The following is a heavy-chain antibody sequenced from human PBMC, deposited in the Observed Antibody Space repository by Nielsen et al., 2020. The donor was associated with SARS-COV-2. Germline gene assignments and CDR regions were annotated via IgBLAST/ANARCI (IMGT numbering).Heavy chain of an antibody. J-gene: IGHJ4*02. CDR1: GFIFSDYS. CDR2: ISSYSSSI. Sequence: GESLKISCAASGFIFSDYSMNWVRQAPGKGLEWISYISSYSSSIFYADSVKGRFTISKDNAKNSLYLEMTSLRAEDTAVYYCARDVKYNYGYFDSWGQGTLVTVSS. V-gene: IGHV3-48*01. CDR3: ARDVKYNYGYFDS. D-gene: IGHD3-10*01.